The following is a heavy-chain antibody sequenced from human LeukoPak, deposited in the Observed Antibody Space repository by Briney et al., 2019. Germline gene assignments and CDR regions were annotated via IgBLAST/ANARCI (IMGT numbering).Heavy chain of an antibody. J-gene: IGHJ4*02. CDR2: IKEDGTET. Sequence: GGSLRLSCAASGFMFSSNWMSWVRLAPGKGLEWVANIKEDGTETYYVDSVKGRFTIPRDNAKNSLYLQMNSLRVEDTAVYYCAKEGRSLQTYWGQGTLVTVSS. D-gene: IGHD5-24*01. V-gene: IGHV3-7*03. CDR3: AKEGRSLQTY. CDR1: GFMFSSNW.